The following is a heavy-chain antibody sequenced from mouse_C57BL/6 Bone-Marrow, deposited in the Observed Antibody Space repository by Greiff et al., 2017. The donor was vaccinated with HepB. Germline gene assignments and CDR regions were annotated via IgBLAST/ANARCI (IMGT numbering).Heavy chain of an antibody. J-gene: IGHJ1*03. CDR1: GFTFSSYT. V-gene: IGHV5-9*01. D-gene: IGHD2-1*01. Sequence: EVQVVESGGGLVKPGGSLKLSCAASGFTFSSYTMSWVRQTPEKRLEWVATISGGGGNTYYPDSVKGRFTISRDNAKNTLYLQMSSLRSEDTALYYCARREYYYGNSYWYFDVWGTGTTVTVSS. CDR3: ARREYYYGNSYWYFDV. CDR2: ISGGGGNT.